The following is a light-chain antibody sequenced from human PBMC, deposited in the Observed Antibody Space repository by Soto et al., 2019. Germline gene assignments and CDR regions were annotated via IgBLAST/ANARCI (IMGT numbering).Light chain of an antibody. J-gene: IGKJ1*01. CDR3: QQDNSFPYT. CDR1: QGISSW. CDR2: VAS. V-gene: IGKV1-12*01. Sequence: DIPMTQSPSSVSASVGDRVTITCRASQGISSWLAWYQHKPGKAPKLLIYVASSLQSGVPSRFSGSGSGTDFALTISRLQPEDFAAYDCQQDNSFPYTFGQGTKVEIK.